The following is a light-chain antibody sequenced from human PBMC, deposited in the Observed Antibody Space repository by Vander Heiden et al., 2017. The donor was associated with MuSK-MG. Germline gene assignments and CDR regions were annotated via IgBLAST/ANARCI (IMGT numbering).Light chain of an antibody. CDR3: QQDNNSPIA. Sequence: DIQMTQSPSTLSASVGDRVTITCRASQSISSWLAWYQQKPGKAPKLLIYKASSLESGVPSRFSGSGSGTEFTLTISSLQPDDFATYYCQQDNNSPIAFGGGTKVEIK. CDR2: KAS. V-gene: IGKV1-5*03. CDR1: QSISSW. J-gene: IGKJ4*01.